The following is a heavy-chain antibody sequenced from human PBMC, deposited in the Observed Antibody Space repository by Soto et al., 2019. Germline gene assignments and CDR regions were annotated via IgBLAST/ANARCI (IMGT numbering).Heavy chain of an antibody. V-gene: IGHV4-4*02. Sequence: SETLSLTCAVSSVSISSGNWWTWVRQTPQRGLEYIGEIFHDGTANYYPSFERRVAVSVDTSKNQFSLKLTSVTAADTAIYFCARLVYDTRLNYMYFDFWGQGALVTVSS. J-gene: IGHJ4*02. CDR2: IFHDGTA. D-gene: IGHD2-8*01. CDR3: ARLVYDTRLNYMYFDF. CDR1: SVSISSGNW.